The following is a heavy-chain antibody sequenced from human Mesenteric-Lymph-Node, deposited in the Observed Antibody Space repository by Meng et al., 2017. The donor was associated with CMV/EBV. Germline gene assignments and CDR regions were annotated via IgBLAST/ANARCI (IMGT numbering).Heavy chain of an antibody. J-gene: IGHJ3*02. CDR2: IKQDGSEK. D-gene: IGHD2-2*01. Sequence: GESLKISCAASGFTFTYYWMSWVRQTPGKGLEWVATIKQDGSEKHYVDSVRGRFTISRDNAKNSLYLQMNILRAEDTAVYYCAREGDCRSTSCYLDWSPRADAFDMWGQGTMVTVSS. CDR3: AREGDCRSTSCYLDWSPRADAFDM. CDR1: GFTFTYYW. V-gene: IGHV3-7*01.